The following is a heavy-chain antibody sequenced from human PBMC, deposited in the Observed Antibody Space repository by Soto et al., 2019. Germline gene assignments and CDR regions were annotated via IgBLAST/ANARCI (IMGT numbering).Heavy chain of an antibody. V-gene: IGHV3-15*01. CDR2: IKSKTDGGTT. Sequence: PVGSLRRSCVASGFTFSNAWMSWVRQAPGKGLEWVGRIKSKTDGGTTDYAAPVKGRFTISRDDSKNLLYLQMNSLKTEDTGVYYCTTDDPINRNWGQGTLVTVS. CDR3: TTDDPINRN. J-gene: IGHJ4*02. CDR1: GFTFSNAW.